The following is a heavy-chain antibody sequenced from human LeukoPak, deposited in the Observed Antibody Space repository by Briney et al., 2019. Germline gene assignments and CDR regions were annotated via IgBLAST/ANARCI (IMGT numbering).Heavy chain of an antibody. CDR2: ISPSGTI. V-gene: IGHV3-69-1*02. CDR1: GFTFSTYA. Sequence: GGSLRLSCAASGFTFSTYAMSWVRQAPGKGLEWVSYISPSGTIYYADSVKGRFTITRDNAKNSLYLQMNSLRAEDTALYYCARRFDSWGQGTLVTVSS. J-gene: IGHJ4*02. CDR3: ARRFDS.